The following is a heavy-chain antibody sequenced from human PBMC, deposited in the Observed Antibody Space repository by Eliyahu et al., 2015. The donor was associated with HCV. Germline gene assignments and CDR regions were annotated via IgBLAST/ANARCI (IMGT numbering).Heavy chain of an antibody. J-gene: IGHJ6*02. V-gene: IGHV3-53*01. CDR2: IYSTGET. Sequence: EVQVVESGGGLIQPGGSLRLSCAAXGFTVSTNYXSWVRQAPGKGLEWVSVIYSTGETYYADSVKGRFTLSRDNSKNTLYLEMNRLRAGDTAVYYCARDLRYYGVDVWGQGTTVTVSS. CDR3: ARDLRYYGVDV. CDR1: GFTVSTNY.